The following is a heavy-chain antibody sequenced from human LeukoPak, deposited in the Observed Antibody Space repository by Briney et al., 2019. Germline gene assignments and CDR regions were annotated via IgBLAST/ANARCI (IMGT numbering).Heavy chain of an antibody. CDR1: GGTFSSYA. Sequence: GSSVKVSCKASGGTFSSYAISWVRQAPGQGLEWMGGIIPIFGTANYAQKFQGRVTMTTDTSTSTAYMELRSLTSDDTAVYYCARGRYDDYWGQGTLVTVSS. CDR3: ARGRYDDY. J-gene: IGHJ4*02. V-gene: IGHV1-69*05. D-gene: IGHD1-1*01. CDR2: IIPIFGTA.